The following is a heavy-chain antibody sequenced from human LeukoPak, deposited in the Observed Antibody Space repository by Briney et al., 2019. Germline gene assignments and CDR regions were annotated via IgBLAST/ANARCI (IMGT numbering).Heavy chain of an antibody. V-gene: IGHV3-21*01. CDR2: ISSSSSYI. CDR3: ARDFIVGATKVGAFDI. J-gene: IGHJ3*02. CDR1: GFTFSSYS. D-gene: IGHD1-26*01. Sequence: AGGSLRLSCAASGFTFSSYSMNWVRQAPGKGLEWVSSISSSSSYIYYADSVKGRFTISRDNAKNSLYLQMNSLRAEDTAVYYCARDFIVGATKVGAFDIWGQGTMVTVSS.